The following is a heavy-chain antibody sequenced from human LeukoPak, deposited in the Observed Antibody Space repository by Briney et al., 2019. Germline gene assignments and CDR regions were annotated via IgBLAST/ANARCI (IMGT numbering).Heavy chain of an antibody. CDR2: ISYDGSNK. J-gene: IGHJ6*02. D-gene: IGHD2-21*02. V-gene: IGHV3-30*18. CDR1: GFTVSSYG. Sequence: GGSLRLSCAASGFTVSSYGMHWVRQAPVKGLEWVAGISYDGSNKYYADSVKGRFTISRDNSKNTLYLQMNSLRAEDTAVYYCAKDRRIVVVTATQRYYYYGMDVWGQGTTVTVSS. CDR3: AKDRRIVVVTATQRYYYYGMDV.